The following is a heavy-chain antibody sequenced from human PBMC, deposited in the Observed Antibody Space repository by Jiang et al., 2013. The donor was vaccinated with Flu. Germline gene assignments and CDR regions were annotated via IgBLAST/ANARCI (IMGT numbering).Heavy chain of an antibody. CDR2: IIPIFGTA. CDR1: GGTFSSYA. Sequence: GAEVKKPGSSVKVSCKASGGTFSSYAISWVRQAPGQGLEWMGGIIPIFGTANYAQKFQGRVTITADESTSTAYMELSSLRSEDTAVYYCARFGQRGRLSSGYYLPYSFDPWGQGTLVTVSS. J-gene: IGHJ5*02. V-gene: IGHV1-69*01. CDR3: ARFGQRGRLSSGYYLPYSFDP. D-gene: IGHD3-22*01.